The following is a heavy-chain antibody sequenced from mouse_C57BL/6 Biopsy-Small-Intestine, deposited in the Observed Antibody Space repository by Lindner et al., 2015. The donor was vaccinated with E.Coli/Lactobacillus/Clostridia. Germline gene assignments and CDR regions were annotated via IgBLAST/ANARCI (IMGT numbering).Heavy chain of an antibody. J-gene: IGHJ1*03. Sequence: VQLQESGAELARPGASVKLSCKASGYTFTSYGISWVKQRTGQGLEWIGEIYPRSGNTYYNEKFKGKATLTADKSSSTAYMELRSLTSEDSAVYFCARCITTVVATDFDVWGTGTTVTVSS. V-gene: IGHV1-81*01. CDR3: ARCITTVVATDFDV. CDR1: GYTFTSYG. D-gene: IGHD1-1*01. CDR2: IYPRSGNT.